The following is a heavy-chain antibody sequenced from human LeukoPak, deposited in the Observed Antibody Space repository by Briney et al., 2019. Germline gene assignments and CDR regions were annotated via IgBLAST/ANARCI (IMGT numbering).Heavy chain of an antibody. D-gene: IGHD4-17*01. CDR2: LNGDGSAT. Sequence: GGSLRLSCAASGFTFSRYWMHWVRQAPGKGLVWVSRLNGDGSATTYADSVKGRFTISRDNAKNSLYLQMNSLRAEDTAVYYCARVSPNTVTTLQYFDYWGQGTLVTVSS. V-gene: IGHV3-74*01. CDR1: GFTFSRYW. J-gene: IGHJ4*02. CDR3: ARVSPNTVTTLQYFDY.